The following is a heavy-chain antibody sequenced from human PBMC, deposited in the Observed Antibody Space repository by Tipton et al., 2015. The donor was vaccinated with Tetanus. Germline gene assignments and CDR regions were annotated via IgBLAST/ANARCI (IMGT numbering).Heavy chain of an antibody. CDR1: GGSFSSYY. CDR2: IYYSGST. J-gene: IGHJ4*02. CDR3: ASATGTTAY. Sequence: TLSLTCAVYGGSFSSYYWSWIRQPPGKGLEWIGYIYYSGSTNYNPSLKSRVTISVDTSKNQFSLKLSSVTAADTAVYYCASATGTTAYWGQGTLVTVSS. D-gene: IGHD1-7*01. V-gene: IGHV4-59*08.